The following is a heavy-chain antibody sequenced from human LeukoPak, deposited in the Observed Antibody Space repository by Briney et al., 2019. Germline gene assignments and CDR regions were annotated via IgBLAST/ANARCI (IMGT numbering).Heavy chain of an antibody. V-gene: IGHV4-59*08. CDR1: GGSISGYY. Sequence: PSETLSLTCTVSGGSISGYYWSWIRQPPGKGPEWIGYIHYSGSTKHNPYLKSRVTISVDTSKSQFSLKLSSVTAADTAVYYCARHAAVEGSSGWSPLWWFDPWGQGTLVTVSS. D-gene: IGHD6-19*01. CDR3: ARHAAVEGSSGWSPLWWFDP. J-gene: IGHJ5*02. CDR2: IHYSGST.